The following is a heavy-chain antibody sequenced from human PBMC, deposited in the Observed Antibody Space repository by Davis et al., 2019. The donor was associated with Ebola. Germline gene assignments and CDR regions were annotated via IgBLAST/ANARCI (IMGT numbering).Heavy chain of an antibody. CDR3: ARGGIAVAEDFDY. J-gene: IGHJ4*02. CDR2: ISSSGSTI. Sequence: GGSLRLSCAASGFTFSSYEMNWVRQAPGKGLEWVSYISSSGSTIYYADSVKGRFTISRDNAKNSLYLQMNSLRAEDTAVYYCARGGIAVAEDFDYWGQGTLVTVSS. CDR1: GFTFSSYE. D-gene: IGHD6-19*01. V-gene: IGHV3-48*03.